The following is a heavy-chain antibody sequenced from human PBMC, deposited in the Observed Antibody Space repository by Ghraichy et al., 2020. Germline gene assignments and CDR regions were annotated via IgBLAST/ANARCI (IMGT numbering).Heavy chain of an antibody. CDR3: ARGYSNFDLFYYYGMDV. D-gene: IGHD4-11*01. CDR1: GYAFASYA. J-gene: IGHJ6*02. CDR2: INAGNGNT. V-gene: IGHV1-3*01. Sequence: ASVKVSCKASGYAFASYAIHWVRQAPGQRLEWMGWINAGNGNTKYSQKFQGRVTITRDTPASTAYMELSSLRSEDTAVYYCARGYSNFDLFYYYGMDVWGQGTTVTVSS.